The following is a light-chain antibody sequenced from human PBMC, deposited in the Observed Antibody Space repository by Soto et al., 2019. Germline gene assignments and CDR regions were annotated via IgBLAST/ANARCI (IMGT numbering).Light chain of an antibody. CDR2: EVN. V-gene: IGLV2-18*02. CDR1: SSDVGSYDR. J-gene: IGLJ2*01. CDR3: SSYATTITVL. Sequence: QSALTQPPSVSGSPGQSVTISCTGTSSDVGSYDRVSWYQQPPGTAPKLIIYEVNNRPSGVPDRFSGSKSGNTASLTISGLQAEDEAEYYCSSYATTITVLFGGGTKLTVL.